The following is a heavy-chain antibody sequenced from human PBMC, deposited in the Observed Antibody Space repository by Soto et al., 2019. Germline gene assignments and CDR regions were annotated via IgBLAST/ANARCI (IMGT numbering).Heavy chain of an antibody. D-gene: IGHD5-12*01. CDR2: IKSKTDGGTT. J-gene: IGHJ3*02. V-gene: IGHV3-15*01. CDR3: TTDFSQVEGYDLVWSAFDI. CDR1: GFTFSNAW. Sequence: GGSLRLSCAASGFTFSNAWMSWVRQAPGKGLEWVGRIKSKTDGGTTDYAAPVKGRFTISRDDSKNTLYLQMNSLKTEDTAVYYCTTDFSQVEGYDLVWSAFDIWGQGTMVTVSS.